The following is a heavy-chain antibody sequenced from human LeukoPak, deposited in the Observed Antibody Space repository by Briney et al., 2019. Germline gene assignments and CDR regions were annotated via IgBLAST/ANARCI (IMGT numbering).Heavy chain of an antibody. Sequence: ASVKVSCKASGYTFTGYCIHWVRQAPGQGLEWMGWINPDGGDTRYIQKFQGRVTMTRDTSISTAYMELIRLRSDDTAVYYCARDTTGNTFDYWGQGTLVTVSS. CDR2: INPDGGDT. CDR1: GYTFTGYC. J-gene: IGHJ4*02. CDR3: ARDTTGNTFDY. D-gene: IGHD1-1*01. V-gene: IGHV1-2*02.